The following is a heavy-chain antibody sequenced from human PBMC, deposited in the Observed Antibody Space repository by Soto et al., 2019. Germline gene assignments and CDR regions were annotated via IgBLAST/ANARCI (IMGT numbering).Heavy chain of an antibody. CDR3: ANSTVGLGIPFDY. D-gene: IGHD4-17*01. CDR2: INHSGST. V-gene: IGHV4-34*01. Sequence: SETLSLTCAVYGGSFSGYYWNWIRQPPGKGLEWIGEINHSGSTNYNPSLKSRVTISVDTSKNQFSLKLSSVTAADTAVYYCANSTVGLGIPFDYWGQGILVTVSS. CDR1: GGSFSGYY. J-gene: IGHJ4*02.